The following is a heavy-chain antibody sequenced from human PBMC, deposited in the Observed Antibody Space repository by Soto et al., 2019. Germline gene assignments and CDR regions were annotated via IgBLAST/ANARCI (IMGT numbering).Heavy chain of an antibody. V-gene: IGHV4-59*08. J-gene: IGHJ6*03. CDR3: EVEVGYYYYYYMDV. CDR1: VGATTGYS. CDR2: IYYSGST. Sequence: SETSSHSGTVSVGATTGYSWSWFWRPPGKGLEWIGYIYYSGSTNYNPSLKSRVTISVDTSKNQFSLKLSSVTAADTAVYYCEVEVGYYYYYYMDVWGKGTTVTVTS. D-gene: IGHD1-26*01.